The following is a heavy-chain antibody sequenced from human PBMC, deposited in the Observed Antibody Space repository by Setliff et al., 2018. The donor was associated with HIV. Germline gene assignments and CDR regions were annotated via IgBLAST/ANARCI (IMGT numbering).Heavy chain of an antibody. Sequence: WASVKVSCKASGYTFTRNGISWVRQAPGQGLEWMGGISAYNGNTNYAQKLQGRVTMTTDTSTSTAYMELRSLRCDDTAVYYCARGKTWLRFLDYWGQGTLVTVSS. J-gene: IGHJ4*02. D-gene: IGHD5-12*01. V-gene: IGHV1-18*01. CDR1: GYTFTRNG. CDR3: ARGKTWLRFLDY. CDR2: ISAYNGNT.